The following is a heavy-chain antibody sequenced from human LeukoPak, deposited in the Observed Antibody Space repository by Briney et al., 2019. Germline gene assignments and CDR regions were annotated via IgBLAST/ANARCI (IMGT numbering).Heavy chain of an antibody. CDR2: IRYDGSNK. CDR1: GFTFNDYG. Sequence: PGGSLRLSCAASGFTFNDYGMHWVRQAPGKGLEWVAFIRYDGSNKYYADSVKGRFTISRDNSKNTLYLQMNSLRAEDTAVYYCAKAASGWPFITNYYMDVWGKGTTVTISS. D-gene: IGHD6-19*01. CDR3: AKAASGWPFITNYYMDV. V-gene: IGHV3-30*02. J-gene: IGHJ6*03.